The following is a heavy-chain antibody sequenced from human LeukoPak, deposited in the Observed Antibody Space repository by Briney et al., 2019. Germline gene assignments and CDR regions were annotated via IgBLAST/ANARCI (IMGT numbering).Heavy chain of an antibody. Sequence: SETLSLTCTVSADSVTSYYWGWIRKPPGKGLEWIGYIHSGGRTIYNPSLESRLTISRDTSKSQFSLKLSSVTAADTAVYYCARVDSSGWYSGVYWGQGTLVTVSS. CDR1: ADSVTSYY. CDR2: IHSGGRT. J-gene: IGHJ4*02. V-gene: IGHV4-59*02. CDR3: ARVDSSGWYSGVY. D-gene: IGHD6-19*01.